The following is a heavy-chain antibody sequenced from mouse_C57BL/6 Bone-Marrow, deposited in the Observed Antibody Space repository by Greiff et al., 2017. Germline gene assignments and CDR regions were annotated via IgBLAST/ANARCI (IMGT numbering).Heavy chain of an antibody. Sequence: VQLQQSDAELVKPGASVKISCKVSGYTFTDHTIHWMKQRPEQGLEWIGYISPRDGSTKYNEKFKGKATLTADKSSSTAYMQLNSLTSEDSAVYFCAIFRGGNPYAMDYWGQGTSVTVSS. CDR1: GYTFTDHT. J-gene: IGHJ4*01. CDR3: AIFRGGNPYAMDY. CDR2: ISPRDGST. D-gene: IGHD1-1*02. V-gene: IGHV1-78*01.